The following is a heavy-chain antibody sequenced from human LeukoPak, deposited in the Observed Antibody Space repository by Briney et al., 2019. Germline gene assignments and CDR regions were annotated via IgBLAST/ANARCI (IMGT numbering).Heavy chain of an antibody. J-gene: IGHJ4*02. V-gene: IGHV3-23*01. CDR3: AKDGRLNYGLPVV. D-gene: IGHD1-7*01. CDR2: ISVSGRST. Sequence: EGGSAISVSGRSTYSPYSVKGRFTISRDNSNNTLYLQMNSLRAEDTAVYYCAKDGRLNYGLPVVWGQGTLVTVSS.